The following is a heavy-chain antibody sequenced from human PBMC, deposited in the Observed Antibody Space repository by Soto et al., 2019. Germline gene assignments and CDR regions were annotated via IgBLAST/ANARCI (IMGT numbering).Heavy chain of an antibody. CDR1: GGTFSSYA. V-gene: IGHV1-69*06. J-gene: IGHJ6*02. Sequence: SVKVFCKASGGTFSSYAISWVRQAPGQGLEWMGGIIPIFGTANYAQKFQGRVTITADKSTSTAYMELSSLRSEDTAVYYCARWVGRYCSGGSCYYYYGMDVWGQGTTVTVSS. CDR2: IIPIFGTA. D-gene: IGHD2-15*01. CDR3: ARWVGRYCSGGSCYYYYGMDV.